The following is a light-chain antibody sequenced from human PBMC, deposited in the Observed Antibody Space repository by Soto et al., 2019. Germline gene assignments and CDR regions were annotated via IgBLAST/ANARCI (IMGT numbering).Light chain of an antibody. J-gene: IGKJ1*01. V-gene: IGKV1-5*03. Sequence: DIQMTQSPSTLSASVGDRVTITCRASQSINFYLAWYQQKPGKAPKLLIYEASNLESGVPSRFSGSGSGTEFTLTIRSLQPDDFATYYCQQSSDYPWTFGQGTKVDIK. CDR1: QSINFY. CDR3: QQSSDYPWT. CDR2: EAS.